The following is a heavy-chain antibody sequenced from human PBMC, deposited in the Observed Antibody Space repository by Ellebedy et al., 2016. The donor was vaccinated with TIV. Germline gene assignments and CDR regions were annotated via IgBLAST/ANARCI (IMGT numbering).Heavy chain of an antibody. V-gene: IGHV3-21*01. CDR1: GFTFSSYS. CDR3: ARAYGSGSYWDFDY. Sequence: GGSLRLXXAASGFTFSSYSMNWVRQAPGKGLEWVSSISSSSSYIYYADSVKGRFTISRDNAKNSLYLQMNSLRAEDTAVYYCARAYGSGSYWDFDYWGQGTLFTVSS. D-gene: IGHD3-10*01. J-gene: IGHJ4*02. CDR2: ISSSSSYI.